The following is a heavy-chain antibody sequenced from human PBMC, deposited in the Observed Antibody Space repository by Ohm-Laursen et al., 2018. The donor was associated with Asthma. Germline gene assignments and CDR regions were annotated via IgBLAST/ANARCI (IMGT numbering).Heavy chain of an antibody. CDR3: ARLDWAQSMLDA. CDR2: MSSNGGA. CDR1: NGSVRGHY. D-gene: IGHD3-16*01. J-gene: IGHJ5*02. V-gene: IGHV4-59*02. Sequence: GTLSLTCTVFNGSVRGHYWTWVRQPPGRELEWIAYMSSNGGANYSPSLRSRVTLSTDTSTNQVSLRLSSVTAADTAVYFCARLDWAQSMLDAWGQGSLVTVSS.